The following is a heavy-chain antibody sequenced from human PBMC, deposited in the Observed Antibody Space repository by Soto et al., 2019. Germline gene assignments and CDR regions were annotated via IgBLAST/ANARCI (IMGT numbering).Heavy chain of an antibody. V-gene: IGHV4-34*01. Sequence: QVHLQQWGAGLLKPSETLSLNCAGNGWSRSGYYWSWIRQPPGKGLEWIGEIKDGGRSNYSPSLKGRALISSDTSSRALSLGTYSVSAVDPGVYYCARGQEGVVATHWDRGTMVTVS. J-gene: IGHJ4*02. D-gene: IGHD5-12*01. CDR3: ARGQEGVVATH. CDR1: GWSRSGYY. CDR2: IKDGGRS.